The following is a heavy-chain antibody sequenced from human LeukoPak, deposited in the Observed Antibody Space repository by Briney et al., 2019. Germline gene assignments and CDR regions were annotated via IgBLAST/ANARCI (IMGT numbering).Heavy chain of an antibody. CDR1: GFTFSSYE. Sequence: PGGSLRLSCAASGFTFSSYEMNRVRQAPGKGLEWVSYISSSGSTIYYADSVKGRFTISRDNAKNSLYLQMNSLRAEDTAVYYCARGGGSGPYTKFDPWGQGTLVTVSS. J-gene: IGHJ5*02. D-gene: IGHD3-10*01. V-gene: IGHV3-48*03. CDR2: ISSSGSTI. CDR3: ARGGGSGPYTKFDP.